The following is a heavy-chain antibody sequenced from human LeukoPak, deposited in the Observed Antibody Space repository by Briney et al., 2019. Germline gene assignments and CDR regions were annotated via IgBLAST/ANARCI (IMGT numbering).Heavy chain of an antibody. CDR1: GGSFSGYY. Sequence: SETLSLTCAVYGGSFSGYYWSWIRQPAGKGLEWIGRIYTSGSTNYNPSLKSRVTISVDTSKNQFSLKLSSVTAADTAVYYCARDVPYYYMDVWGKGTTVTVSS. CDR2: IYTSGST. CDR3: ARDVPYYYMDV. D-gene: IGHD2-2*01. V-gene: IGHV4-4*07. J-gene: IGHJ6*03.